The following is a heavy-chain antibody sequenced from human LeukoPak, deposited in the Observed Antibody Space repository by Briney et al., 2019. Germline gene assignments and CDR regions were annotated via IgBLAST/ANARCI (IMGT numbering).Heavy chain of an antibody. V-gene: IGHV3-33*08. CDR2: IWYDGSNK. CDR1: GFTFSVYG. CDR3: ARDQSGPFDY. D-gene: IGHD3-10*01. J-gene: IGHJ4*02. Sequence: GTSLRVSCAASGFTFSVYGMHWVRQAPGKGLEWVAVIWYDGSNKYYADSVKGRFTISRDNSKNTLYLQMNSLRAEDTAVYYCARDQSGPFDYWGQGTLVTVSS.